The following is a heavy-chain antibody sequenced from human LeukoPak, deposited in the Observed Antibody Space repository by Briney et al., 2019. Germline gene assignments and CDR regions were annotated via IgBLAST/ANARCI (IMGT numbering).Heavy chain of an antibody. CDR3: ARDVAVVVAATRGQYYGMDV. Sequence: ASVKVSCMASGYTFTGYYMHWVRQAPGQGLEWMGWINPNSGGTNYAQKFQGRVTMTRDTSISTAYMELSRLRSDDTAVYYCARDVAVVVAATRGQYYGMDVWGQGTTATVSS. D-gene: IGHD2-15*01. CDR1: GYTFTGYY. CDR2: INPNSGGT. J-gene: IGHJ6*02. V-gene: IGHV1-2*02.